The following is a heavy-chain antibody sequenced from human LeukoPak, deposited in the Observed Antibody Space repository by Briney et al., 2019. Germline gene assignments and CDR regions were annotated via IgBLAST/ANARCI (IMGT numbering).Heavy chain of an antibody. V-gene: IGHV4-59*13. CDR3: ARGRGQQWLEPFDP. Sequence: SETLSLTCTVSGGSISSYHWSWIRQPPGKGLEWIGYISYIGNTNYNPSLKSRVTISIDTPENQFSLKLTSVTAADTAVYYCARGRGQQWLEPFDPWGQGTLVTVSS. J-gene: IGHJ5*02. CDR1: GGSISSYH. D-gene: IGHD6-19*01. CDR2: ISYIGNT.